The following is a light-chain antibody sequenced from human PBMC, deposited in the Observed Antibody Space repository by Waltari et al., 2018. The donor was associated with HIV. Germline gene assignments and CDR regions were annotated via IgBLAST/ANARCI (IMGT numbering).Light chain of an antibody. J-gene: IGLJ3*02. CDR1: NIGSKN. CDR3: QVWISPNDQLNWV. Sequence: SYVLTQPHSVPVAPAQTPRFTCGGHNIGSKNQHWTQQRPGQAPVLVVYDGRDRPSGIPERISGSNSGNTATLTISRVEAGDEADYYCQVWISPNDQLNWVFGGGTKLTVL. V-gene: IGLV3-21*02. CDR2: DGR.